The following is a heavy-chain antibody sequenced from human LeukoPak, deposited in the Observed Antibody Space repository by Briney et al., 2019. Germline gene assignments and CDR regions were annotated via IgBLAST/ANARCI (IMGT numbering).Heavy chain of an antibody. CDR2: IYYSGST. Sequence: SEILSLTCTVSGGSISSYYWSWIRQPPGKGLEWIGYIYYSGSTNYNPSLKSRVTISVDTSKNQFSLKLSSVTAADTAVYYCARKVSGRRQDDYFDYWGQGTLVTVSS. J-gene: IGHJ4*02. D-gene: IGHD2-15*01. V-gene: IGHV4-59*08. CDR1: GGSISSYY. CDR3: ARKVSGRRQDDYFDY.